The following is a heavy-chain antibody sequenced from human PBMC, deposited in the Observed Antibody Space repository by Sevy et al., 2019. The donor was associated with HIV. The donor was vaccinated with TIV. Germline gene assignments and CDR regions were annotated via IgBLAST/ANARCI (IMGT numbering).Heavy chain of an antibody. V-gene: IGHV1-2*06. Sequence: ASVKVSCKASGYNFYIHWVRQAPGQGLEWMGRVTPNSGATTYAQRFQGGVAMTMDTSISTAYMELSGLKSDETAIYYCAGQSLGWYNWFDPWGQGTLVTVSS. D-gene: IGHD6-19*01. CDR2: VTPNSGAT. CDR1: GYNFY. CDR3: AGQSLGWYNWFDP. J-gene: IGHJ5*02.